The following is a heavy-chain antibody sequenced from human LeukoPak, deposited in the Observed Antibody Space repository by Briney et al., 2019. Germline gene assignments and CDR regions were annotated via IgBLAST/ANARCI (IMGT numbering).Heavy chain of an antibody. J-gene: IGHJ4*02. CDR1: GFTFSTYS. Sequence: GGSLRLSCAASGFTFSTYSMNWVRQAPGKGLEWVSSISTSSTYKFYADSVKGRFTISRDNAKNSLFLQMNSLRAEDTALYYCARAVVIAATGRGPDYWGQGTLVTVAS. D-gene: IGHD2-15*01. CDR2: ISTSSTYK. CDR3: ARAVVIAATGRGPDY. V-gene: IGHV3-21*01.